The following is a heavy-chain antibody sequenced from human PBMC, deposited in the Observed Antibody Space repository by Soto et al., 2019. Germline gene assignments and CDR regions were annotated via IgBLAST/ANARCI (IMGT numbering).Heavy chain of an antibody. J-gene: IGHJ4*02. Sequence: SGPTLVNPTQTLTLTCTFSGFSLSTTGVGVDWIRQPPGKALEWLARIDWDDDKYYSTSLKTRLTISKDTSKNQVVLTMTNMDPVDTATYYCARFNDYGVNPPAVHDYWGQGTLVTVSS. CDR1: GFSLSTTGVG. CDR2: IDWDDDK. CDR3: ARFNDYGVNPPAVHDY. V-gene: IGHV2-70*11. D-gene: IGHD4-17*01.